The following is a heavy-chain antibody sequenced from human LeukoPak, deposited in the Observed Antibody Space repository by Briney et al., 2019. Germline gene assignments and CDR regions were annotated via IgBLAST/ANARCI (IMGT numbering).Heavy chain of an antibody. V-gene: IGHV1-46*01. D-gene: IGHD3-22*01. CDR1: GYTFTSYY. J-gene: IGHJ4*02. CDR2: INPSGGST. CDR3: ARMPGVSYDSSGYYFDY. Sequence: GASVKVSCKASGYTFTSYYMHWVRQAPGQGLEWMGIINPSGGSTSYAQKFQGRVTMTRDTSTSTVYMELSSLRSEDTAVYYCARMPGVSYDSSGYYFDYWGQGTLVTVSS.